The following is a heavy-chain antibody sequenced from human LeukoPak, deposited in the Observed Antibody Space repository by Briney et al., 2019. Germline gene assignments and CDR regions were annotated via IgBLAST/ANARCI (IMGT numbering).Heavy chain of an antibody. Sequence: GGSLRLSCAASGFTFSSYAMHWVRQAPGKGLEWVANINQDGSERFYVDSVKGRFTISRDNAKNSLYLQMNSLGAEDTVVYYCARGLDCRSTSCYLDTWGQGTLVTVSS. J-gene: IGHJ4*02. V-gene: IGHV3-7*01. CDR1: GFTFSSYA. CDR2: INQDGSER. CDR3: ARGLDCRSTSCYLDT. D-gene: IGHD2-2*01.